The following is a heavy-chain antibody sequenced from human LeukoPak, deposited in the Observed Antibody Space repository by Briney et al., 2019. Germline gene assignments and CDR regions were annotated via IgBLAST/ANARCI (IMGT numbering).Heavy chain of an antibody. CDR2: ISGSGGST. CDR3: AKDGGYSSTN. D-gene: IGHD6-13*01. CDR1: GFTVSSNY. V-gene: IGHV3-23*01. Sequence: GGSLRLSCAASGFTVSSNYMSWVRQAPGKGLEWVSAISGSGGSTYYADSVKGRFTISRDNSKNTLYLQMNSLRAEDTAVYYCAKDGGYSSTNWGQGTLVTVSS. J-gene: IGHJ4*02.